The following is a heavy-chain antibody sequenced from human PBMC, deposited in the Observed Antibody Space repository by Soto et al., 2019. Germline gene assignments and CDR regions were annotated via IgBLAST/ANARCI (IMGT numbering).Heavy chain of an antibody. V-gene: IGHV5-51*01. Sequence: GESLKISCKASGYSFTSYWIAWVRQMPGKGLEWMGIIYPADSNTRYSPSFQGQVTISADKSISTAYLQWSSLKASDTAMYYCARRERAAGTDWWFDPWGQGTLVTVSS. CDR1: GYSFTSYW. CDR2: IYPADSNT. CDR3: ARRERAAGTDWWFDP. D-gene: IGHD6-13*01. J-gene: IGHJ5*02.